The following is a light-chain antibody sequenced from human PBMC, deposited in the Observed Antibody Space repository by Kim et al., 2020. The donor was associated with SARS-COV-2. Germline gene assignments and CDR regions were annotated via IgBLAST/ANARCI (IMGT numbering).Light chain of an antibody. CDR3: QAWDSSTAVV. CDR1: KLGNKY. CDR2: QDN. V-gene: IGLV3-1*01. Sequence: SYELTQPPSVSVSPGQTASITCSADKLGNKYACWYQQKPGQSPVLVIYQDNKRPSGIPERFSGSNSGNTATLTISGTQAMDEADYYCQAWDSSTAVVFGG. J-gene: IGLJ2*01.